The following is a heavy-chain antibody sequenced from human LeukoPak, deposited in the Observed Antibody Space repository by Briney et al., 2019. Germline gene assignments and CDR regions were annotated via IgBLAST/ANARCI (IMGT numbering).Heavy chain of an antibody. J-gene: IGHJ3*02. CDR3: ARPGEWDHKGWGAFDI. V-gene: IGHV4-39*01. D-gene: IGHD3-10*01. CDR2: IYYSGST. Sequence: SETLSLTYTVCGGSISSSSYYWGWIRQPPGKGLEWIGSIYYSGSTYYNPSLKSRVTISVDTSKNQFSLKLSSVTAADTAVYYCARPGEWDHKGWGAFDIWGQGTMVTVSS. CDR1: GGSISSSSYY.